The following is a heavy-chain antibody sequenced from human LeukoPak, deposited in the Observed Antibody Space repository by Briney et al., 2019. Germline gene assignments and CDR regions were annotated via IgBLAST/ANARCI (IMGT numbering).Heavy chain of an antibody. CDR3: ARVGLDYYGSGSVDY. Sequence: GGSLRLSCAASGFTFSSYSMNWVRQAPGKGLEWVSSISSSSSSIYYADSVKGRFTISRDNAKNSLYLQMNSLRAEDTAVYYCARVGLDYYGSGSVDYWGQGTLVTVSS. CDR2: ISSSSSSI. J-gene: IGHJ4*02. D-gene: IGHD3-10*01. V-gene: IGHV3-21*01. CDR1: GFTFSSYS.